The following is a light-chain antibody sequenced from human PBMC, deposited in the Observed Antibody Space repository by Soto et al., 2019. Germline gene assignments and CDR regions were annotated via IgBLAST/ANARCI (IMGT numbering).Light chain of an antibody. CDR3: QQYGSSPIT. Sequence: LTQAPDTLSVSPVERATLSCRASQAIGNYVAWYQLKDGQVPRLLIYGASTRATGIPDRFSGSGSGTDFTLTISRLEPEDFAVYYCQQYGSSPITFGQGTRLEIK. CDR1: QAIGNY. CDR2: GAS. V-gene: IGKV3-20*01. J-gene: IGKJ5*01.